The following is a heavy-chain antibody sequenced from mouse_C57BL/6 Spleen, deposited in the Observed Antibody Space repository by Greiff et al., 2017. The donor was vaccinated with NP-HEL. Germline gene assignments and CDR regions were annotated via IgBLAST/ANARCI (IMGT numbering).Heavy chain of an antibody. D-gene: IGHD1-1*01. J-gene: IGHJ1*03. CDR3: AREEITTVVAEWYFDV. V-gene: IGHV1-72*01. CDR1: GYTFTSYW. Sequence: QVQLKQPGAELVKPGASVKLSCKASGYTFTSYWMHWVKQRPGRGLEWIGRIDPNSGGTKYNEKFKSKATLTVDKPSSTAYMQLSSLTSEDSAVYYCAREEITTVVAEWYFDVWGTGTTVTVSS. CDR2: IDPNSGGT.